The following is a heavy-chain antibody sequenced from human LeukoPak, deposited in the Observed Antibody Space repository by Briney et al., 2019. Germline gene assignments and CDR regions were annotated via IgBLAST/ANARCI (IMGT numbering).Heavy chain of an antibody. D-gene: IGHD3-22*01. J-gene: IGHJ5*02. CDR1: GFTFSSYS. CDR3: ARLGGYYSRNWFDP. CDR2: ISSSSSYI. Sequence: GGSLRLSCAAYGFTFSSYSMNWVRQAPGKGLEWVSSISSSSSYIYYADSVKGRFTISRDNAKNSLYLQMNSLRAEDTAVYYCARLGGYYSRNWFDPWGQGTLVTVSS. V-gene: IGHV3-21*01.